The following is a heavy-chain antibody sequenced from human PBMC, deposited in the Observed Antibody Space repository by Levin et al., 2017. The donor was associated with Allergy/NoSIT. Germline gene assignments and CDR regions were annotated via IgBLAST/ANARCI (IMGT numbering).Heavy chain of an antibody. Sequence: RASVKVSCKASGYTFTGYYMHWVRQAPGQGLEWMGWINPNSGGTNYAQKFQGRVTMTRDTSISTAYMELSRLRSDDTAVYYCASGYKFFDFWNPSGFDYWGQGTLVTVSS. V-gene: IGHV1-2*02. CDR3: ASGYKFFDFWNPSGFDY. CDR1: GYTFTGYY. CDR2: INPNSGGT. J-gene: IGHJ4*02. D-gene: IGHD3-3*01.